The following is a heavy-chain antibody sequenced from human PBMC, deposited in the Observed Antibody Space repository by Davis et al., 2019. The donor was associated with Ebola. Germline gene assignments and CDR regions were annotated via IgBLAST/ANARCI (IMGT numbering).Heavy chain of an antibody. D-gene: IGHD4-11*01. Sequence: AASVKVSCKASGGTFSSYAISWVRQAPGQGLEWMGRIIPILGIANYAQKFQGRVTITADKSTSTAYIELSSLRSEDTAVYYCARVIQSEDAFDIWGQGTMVTVSS. CDR2: IIPILGIA. CDR3: ARVIQSEDAFDI. J-gene: IGHJ3*02. V-gene: IGHV1-69*04. CDR1: GGTFSSYA.